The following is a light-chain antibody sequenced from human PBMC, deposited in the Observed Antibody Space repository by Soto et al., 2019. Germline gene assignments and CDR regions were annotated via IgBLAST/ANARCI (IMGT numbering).Light chain of an antibody. CDR1: QGVSSH. CDR2: GAS. J-gene: IGKJ5*01. V-gene: IGKV3-15*01. CDR3: QQYTNWPIT. Sequence: ERVMTQSPATLSVSPGERATLSCRASQGVSSHLAWDQQKPGQPPRLLIYGASTRATGIPARFSGSGSGTEFTLTISSLQSADFAVYYCQQYTNWPITFGQGTRLE.